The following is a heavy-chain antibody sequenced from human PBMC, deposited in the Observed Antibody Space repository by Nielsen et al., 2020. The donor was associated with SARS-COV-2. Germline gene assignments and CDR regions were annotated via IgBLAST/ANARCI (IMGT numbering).Heavy chain of an antibody. V-gene: IGHV3-7*01. Sequence: GESLQISCAASGFTFSSLWMSWVRQVPGKGLEWVAAIKPDGSEKFYVDSVEGRFTISRDNAKNSMSLQMNSLRVEDTAVYYCARDWSRAFDVWGQGTMVTVSS. CDR3: ARDWSRAFDV. J-gene: IGHJ3*01. CDR2: IKPDGSEK. CDR1: GFTFSSLW.